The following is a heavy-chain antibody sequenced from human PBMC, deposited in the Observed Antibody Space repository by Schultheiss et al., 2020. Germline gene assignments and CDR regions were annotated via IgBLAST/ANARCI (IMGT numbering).Heavy chain of an antibody. CDR3: ARVCQYCSGGSCYSTNWFDP. V-gene: IGHV4-31*02. CDR2: IFYSGST. Sequence: SETLSLTCTVSGGSISSGGYYWSWIRRHPGKGLEWIGYIFYSGSTYYNPSLKSRVTMSVDPSKNHFSLKLSSVTAADTAVYYCARVCQYCSGGSCYSTNWFDPWGQGTLVTVSS. D-gene: IGHD2-15*01. J-gene: IGHJ5*02. CDR1: GGSISSGGYY.